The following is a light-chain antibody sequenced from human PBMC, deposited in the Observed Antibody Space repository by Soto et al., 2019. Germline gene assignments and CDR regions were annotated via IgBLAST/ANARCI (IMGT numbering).Light chain of an antibody. V-gene: IGLV1-40*01. Sequence: QSVLTQPPSVSGAPGQRVTISCTGSSSNIGAGYDVHWYQQLPGTAPKLLLYGNSNRPSGVPDRFSGSNSGTSAALAITGLQAEDEADYYCRSYDSSLSGVVFGGGTKLTVL. CDR3: RSYDSSLSGVV. CDR1: SSNIGAGYD. CDR2: GNS. J-gene: IGLJ3*02.